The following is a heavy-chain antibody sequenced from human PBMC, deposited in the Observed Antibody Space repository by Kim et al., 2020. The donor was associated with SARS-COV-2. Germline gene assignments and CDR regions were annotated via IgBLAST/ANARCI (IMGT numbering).Heavy chain of an antibody. CDR3: AREDGGWYDRPYFDY. Sequence: GGSLRLSCAASGFTFSSYSMNWVRQAPGKGLEWVSYISSSSSTIYYADSVKGRFTISRDNAKNSLYLQMNSLRDEDTAVYYCAREDGGWYDRPYFDYWGQGTLVTVSS. CDR1: GFTFSSYS. J-gene: IGHJ4*02. V-gene: IGHV3-48*02. CDR2: ISSSSSTI. D-gene: IGHD6-19*01.